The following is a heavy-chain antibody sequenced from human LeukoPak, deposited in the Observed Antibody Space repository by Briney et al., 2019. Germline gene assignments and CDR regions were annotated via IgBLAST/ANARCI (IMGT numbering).Heavy chain of an antibody. Sequence: ASVKVSCKASRYTFTGYYMHWVRQAPGQGLEWMGWINPDSGGTNYAQKFQGRVTMTRDTSISTAYMELSRLRSDDTAVYYCARDRLTMVRGVTNNWFDPWGQGTLVTVSS. CDR1: RYTFTGYY. CDR2: INPDSGGT. J-gene: IGHJ5*02. CDR3: ARDRLTMVRGVTNNWFDP. D-gene: IGHD3-10*01. V-gene: IGHV1-2*02.